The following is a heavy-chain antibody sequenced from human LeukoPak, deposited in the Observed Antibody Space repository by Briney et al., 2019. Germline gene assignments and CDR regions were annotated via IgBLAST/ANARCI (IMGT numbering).Heavy chain of an antibody. J-gene: IGHJ5*02. D-gene: IGHD2-2*01. CDR2: IKARGDT. CDR3: ARGQVPAARGYNWFDP. V-gene: IGHV4-34*01. Sequence: PSETLSLTCAVYGWSFNDYYWNWIRQPPGKGLEWIGEIKARGDTNYNQSLKSRGTISVDTSKKQFFLRLTSMIAADTALYYCARGQVPAARGYNWFDPWGQGTLVTVSS. CDR1: GWSFNDYY.